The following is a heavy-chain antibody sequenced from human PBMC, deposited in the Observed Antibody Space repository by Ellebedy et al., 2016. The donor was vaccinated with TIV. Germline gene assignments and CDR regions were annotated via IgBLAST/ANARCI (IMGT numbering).Heavy chain of an antibody. Sequence: GESLKISCAASRFTFDSYAMHWVRQAPGKGLEWVAMISYDGRQTYYADSVRGRFIISRDNSKKTVDLQMTSLRPDDMGIYYCAKTYAYGDYEVEVYWYFDVWGRGTLVTVSS. D-gene: IGHD4-17*01. CDR3: AKTYAYGDYEVEVYWYFDV. J-gene: IGHJ2*01. V-gene: IGHV3-30*18. CDR2: ISYDGRQT. CDR1: RFTFDSYA.